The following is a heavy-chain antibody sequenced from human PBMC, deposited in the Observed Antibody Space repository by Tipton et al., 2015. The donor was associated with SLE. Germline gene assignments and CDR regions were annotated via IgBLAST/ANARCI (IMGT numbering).Heavy chain of an antibody. J-gene: IGHJ6*02. Sequence: SLRLSCAASGFTFNIFGMHWVRQAPGKGLEWVAVIWYDANNKYYADFVKGYADSVKGRFTISRDNSKNTLYLQMNSLRAEDTAVYYCARGGLEQQVVIGGYYYGMDVWGQGTTVTVSS. V-gene: IGHV3-33*01. CDR1: GFTFNIFG. CDR2: IWYDANNK. CDR3: ARGGLEQQVVIGGYYYGMDV. D-gene: IGHD6-13*01.